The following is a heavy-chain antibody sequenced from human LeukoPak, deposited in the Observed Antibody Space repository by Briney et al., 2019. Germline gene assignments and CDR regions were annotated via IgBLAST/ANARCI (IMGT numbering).Heavy chain of an antibody. Sequence: SETLSLTCTVSGGSVSSGNYYWSWLRQPPGKGLEWIGLIYYSGSTNYNPSLKSRVTISVDTSKNQFSLKLSSVTAADTAVYYCARDPSGYFNYWGQGTLATVSS. D-gene: IGHD3-22*01. J-gene: IGHJ4*02. CDR1: GGSVSSGNYY. CDR3: ARDPSGYFNY. CDR2: IYYSGST. V-gene: IGHV4-61*01.